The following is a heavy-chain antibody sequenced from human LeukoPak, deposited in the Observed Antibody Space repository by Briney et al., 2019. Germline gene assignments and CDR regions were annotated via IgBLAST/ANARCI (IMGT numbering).Heavy chain of an antibody. D-gene: IGHD3-10*01. CDR1: GFTFSSYW. Sequence: GGSLRLSCAASGFTFSSYWMSWVRQAPGKGLEWVANIKQDGSEKYYVDSVKGRFTISRDNAKNSLYLQMNSLRAEDTAVYYCAKDKVGYYGSGSRHYYYYYYMDVWGKGTTVTISS. CDR3: AKDKVGYYGSGSRHYYYYYYMDV. V-gene: IGHV3-7*01. J-gene: IGHJ6*03. CDR2: IKQDGSEK.